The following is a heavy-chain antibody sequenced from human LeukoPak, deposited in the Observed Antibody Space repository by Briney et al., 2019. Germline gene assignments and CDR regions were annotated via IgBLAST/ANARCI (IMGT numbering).Heavy chain of an antibody. CDR2: IYHSGSA. J-gene: IGHJ4*02. CDR3: ARWFSGPHDY. V-gene: IGHV4-59*01. D-gene: IGHD6-25*01. CDR1: GASISSYY. Sequence: SETLSLTCTVSGASISSYYWNWIRQPPGKELEWIGYIYHSGSANYDPSLKSRVTMSVDTSKNQFSLRLSSVTAADTAVYYCARWFSGPHDYWGQGTLVTVSS.